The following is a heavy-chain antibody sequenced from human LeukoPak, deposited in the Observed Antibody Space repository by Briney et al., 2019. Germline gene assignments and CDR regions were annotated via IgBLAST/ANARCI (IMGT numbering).Heavy chain of an antibody. J-gene: IGHJ4*02. CDR2: IYYSGST. CDR1: GGSMSNYY. Sequence: SETLSLTCTVSGGSMSNYYWTWIRQPPGKGLEWIGYIYYSGSTNYNPSLKSRVTISVDTSNNQFSLKLSSVTAADTAVYYCARDASNWNDVGYFDYWGQGTLVTVSS. CDR3: ARDASNWNDVGYFDY. D-gene: IGHD1-20*01. V-gene: IGHV4-59*01.